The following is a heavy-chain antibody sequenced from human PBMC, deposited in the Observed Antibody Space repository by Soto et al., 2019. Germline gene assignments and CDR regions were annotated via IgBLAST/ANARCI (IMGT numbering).Heavy chain of an antibody. V-gene: IGHV1-69*13. Sequence: GASVKVSFKASGGTFSSYAISWVRQAPGQGLEWMGGIIPIFGTANYAQKFQGRVTITADESTSTAYMELSSLRSEDTAVYYCAREKKAIQLWLSSVSYYFDYWGQGTLVTVSS. CDR3: AREKKAIQLWLSSVSYYFDY. D-gene: IGHD5-18*01. J-gene: IGHJ4*02. CDR2: IIPIFGTA. CDR1: GGTFSSYA.